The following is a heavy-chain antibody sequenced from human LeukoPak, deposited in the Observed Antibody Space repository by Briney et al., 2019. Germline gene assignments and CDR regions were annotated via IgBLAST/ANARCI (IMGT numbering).Heavy chain of an antibody. D-gene: IGHD3-3*01. V-gene: IGHV4-59*01. CDR3: AGASPYYDFWSGYLNFDY. Sequence: SETLSLTCTVSGGSISIYYWSWIRQPPGKGLEWIGYIYYSGSTNYNPSLKSRVTISVDTSKNQFSLKLSSVTAADTAVYYCAGASPYYDFWSGYLNFDYWGQGTLVTVSS. J-gene: IGHJ4*02. CDR1: GGSISIYY. CDR2: IYYSGST.